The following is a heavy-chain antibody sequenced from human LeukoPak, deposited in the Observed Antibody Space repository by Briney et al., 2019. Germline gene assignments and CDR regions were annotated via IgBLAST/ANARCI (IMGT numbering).Heavy chain of an antibody. CDR3: ASGGSYSDH. V-gene: IGHV3-23*01. CDR2: ITFSATT. CDR1: GFTFTKYA. J-gene: IGHJ4*02. Sequence: GGSLRLSCAASGFTFTKYAFNWVRQAPGKGLEWVSSITFSATTYYADSVKGRFTISRDNAKKTLYLQMNSLRVDDTAVYYCASGGSYSDHWGQGTLVTVSS. D-gene: IGHD3-16*01.